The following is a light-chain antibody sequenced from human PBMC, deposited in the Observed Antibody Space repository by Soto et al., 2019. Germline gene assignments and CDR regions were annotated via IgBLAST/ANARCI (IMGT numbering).Light chain of an antibody. Sequence: DIQMTQSPSSLSASVGDRVTITCRASQGIRNELGWYQQKPGRAPKRLIYGVSNLQSGVPSRFSGSASGTEFTLTISSLQPEDSAAYYCLQHNTYPRTFGQGTKVEVK. CDR3: LQHNTYPRT. CDR2: GVS. CDR1: QGIRNE. J-gene: IGKJ1*01. V-gene: IGKV1-17*01.